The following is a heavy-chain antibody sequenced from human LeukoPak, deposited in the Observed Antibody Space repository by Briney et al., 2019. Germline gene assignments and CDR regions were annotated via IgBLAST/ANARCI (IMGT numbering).Heavy chain of an antibody. CDR3: ARVRDTIFGVPRYFQQ. CDR1: GGSFSGYY. D-gene: IGHD3-3*01. Sequence: SETLSLTCAVYGGSFSGYYWSWIRQPPGKGLEWLGEINHSGSTNYNPSLKSRVTISVDTSKNQFSLKLSSVTAADTAVYHCARVRDTIFGVPRYFQQWGQGTLVTVSS. J-gene: IGHJ1*01. V-gene: IGHV4-34*01. CDR2: INHSGST.